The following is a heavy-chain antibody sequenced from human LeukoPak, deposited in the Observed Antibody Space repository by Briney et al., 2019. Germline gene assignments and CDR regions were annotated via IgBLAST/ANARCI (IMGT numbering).Heavy chain of an antibody. CDR3: ARAPRVGELLNFDY. Sequence: ASVKVSCKASGYTFTSYAMHWVRQAPGQGLEWMGWINAGNGNTKYSQEFQGRVTITRDTSTSTAYMELRSLRSDDTAVYYCARAPRVGELLNFDYWGQGTLVTVSS. CDR1: GYTFTSYA. CDR2: INAGNGNT. V-gene: IGHV1-3*01. D-gene: IGHD3-10*01. J-gene: IGHJ4*02.